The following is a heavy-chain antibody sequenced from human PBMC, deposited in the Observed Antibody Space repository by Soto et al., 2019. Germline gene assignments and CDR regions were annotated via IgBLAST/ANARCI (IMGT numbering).Heavy chain of an antibody. Sequence: ASVKVSCKASGGTFSSYTISWVRQAPGQGLEWMGWMIPNRGKAGYAQKFQGRVTMTRNTSISTAYMELSSLRSEDTAVYYCARRSLYYYYYMDVWGKGTTVTVSS. D-gene: IGHD2-2*02. CDR3: ARRSLYYYYYMDV. CDR1: GGTFSSYT. CDR2: MIPNRGKA. J-gene: IGHJ6*03. V-gene: IGHV1-8*02.